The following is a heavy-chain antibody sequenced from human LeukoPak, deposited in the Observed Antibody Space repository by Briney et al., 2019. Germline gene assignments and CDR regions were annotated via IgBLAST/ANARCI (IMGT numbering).Heavy chain of an antibody. CDR1: GFTFSSYS. CDR3: ARDLSGDVGYYYYGMDV. J-gene: IGHJ6*02. Sequence: PGGSLRLSCAASGFTFSSYSMNWVRQAPGKGLEWVSSISSSSSYIYYADSVKSRFTISRDNAKNSLYLQMNSLRAEDTAVYYCARDLSGDVGYYYYGMDVWGQGTTVTVSS. D-gene: IGHD3-10*01. CDR2: ISSSSSYI. V-gene: IGHV3-21*01.